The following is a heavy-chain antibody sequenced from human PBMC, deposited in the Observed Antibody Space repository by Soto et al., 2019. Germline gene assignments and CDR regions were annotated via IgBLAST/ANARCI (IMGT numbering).Heavy chain of an antibody. V-gene: IGHV3-23*01. CDR3: ARRGSGTFFDY. J-gene: IGHJ4*02. Sequence: EVQLLESGGGLVQPGGSLRLSCAASGFTFSSYAMRWVRQAPGKGLEWVSAISGSGDSTYYADSVQGRFTISRDNSKNTLYLQMNSVRAEDTAVYYCARRGSGTFFDYWGQGTLVTVSS. CDR1: GFTFSSYA. D-gene: IGHD3-10*01. CDR2: ISGSGDST.